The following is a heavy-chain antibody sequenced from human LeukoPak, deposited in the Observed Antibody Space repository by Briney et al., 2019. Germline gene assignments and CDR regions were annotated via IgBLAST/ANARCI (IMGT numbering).Heavy chain of an antibody. CDR1: GGSISRNIYY. CDR3: ARQLTATFEY. J-gene: IGHJ4*02. Sequence: SETLSLTCTVSGGSISRNIYYWGWIRQPPGKGLEWFGSIYYSGSPYSNPSLQSRVTMSVDTSKKQFSLKLLSVTAAETAVYSCARQLTATFEYWGQGTLVTVSS. D-gene: IGHD7-27*01. V-gene: IGHV4-39*01. CDR2: IYYSGSP.